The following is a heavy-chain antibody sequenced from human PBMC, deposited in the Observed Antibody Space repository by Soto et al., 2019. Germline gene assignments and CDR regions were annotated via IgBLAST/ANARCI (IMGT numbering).Heavy chain of an antibody. D-gene: IGHD1-26*01. V-gene: IGHV3-53*01. CDR2: IYKGGGT. Sequence: GDSLKISCAASGFTVSSHYMSWVRQVPGKGLEWVSTIYKGGGTFYADSVRGRFTISRDTSQNTVFLQMNSLRAEDTEVYYCASRRHVGTSYYFNSWGQGTPVTVSP. J-gene: IGHJ4*02. CDR1: GFTVSSHY. CDR3: ASRRHVGTSYYFNS.